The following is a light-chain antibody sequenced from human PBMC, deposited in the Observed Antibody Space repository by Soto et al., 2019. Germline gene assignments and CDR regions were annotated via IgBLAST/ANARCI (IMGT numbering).Light chain of an antibody. CDR1: QIVSSSY. Sequence: EIVLTQSPGTLSLSPGERATLSCRASQIVSSSYLAWYQQKPGQAPRLLIYGASSRATGIPDRFSGSGSGIDFTLTISRLEAEDFAVYYCHKYGSSARTFGQGTKVDSK. V-gene: IGKV3-20*01. CDR2: GAS. CDR3: HKYGSSART. J-gene: IGKJ1*01.